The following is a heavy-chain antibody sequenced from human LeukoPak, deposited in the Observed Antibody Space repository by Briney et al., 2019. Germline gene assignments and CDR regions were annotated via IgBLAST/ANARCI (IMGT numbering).Heavy chain of an antibody. V-gene: IGHV5-51*01. J-gene: IGHJ4*02. CDR2: IYPGDSDT. D-gene: IGHD6-19*01. Sequence: GESLKISCKGSGYSFTSYWIGWVRHMPGKDLEWMGIIYPGDSDTRYSPSFQGRVTISADKSISTAYLQWSSLKASYTAMYYCARLPVGWSVDYWGQGTLVTVSS. CDR1: GYSFTSYW. CDR3: ARLPVGWSVDY.